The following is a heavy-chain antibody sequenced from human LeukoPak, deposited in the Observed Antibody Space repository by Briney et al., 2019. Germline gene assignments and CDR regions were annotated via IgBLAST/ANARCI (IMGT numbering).Heavy chain of an antibody. J-gene: IGHJ4*02. CDR3: ARDLVQLWSKDF. D-gene: IGHD5-18*01. Sequence: GGSLRLSCAASGSTFTSFAVTWVRQAPGKGLEWVSYISSSGRNIYYADSVKGRFTISRDNAKNSLYLQMNSLRAEDTAVYYCARDLVQLWSKDFWGQGTLVTVSS. CDR2: ISSSGRNI. CDR1: GSTFTSFA. V-gene: IGHV3-48*03.